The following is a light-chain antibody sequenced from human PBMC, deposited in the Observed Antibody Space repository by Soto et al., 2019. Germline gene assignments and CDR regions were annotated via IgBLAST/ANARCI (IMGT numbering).Light chain of an antibody. V-gene: IGKV3-20*01. CDR1: QIVSTTY. J-gene: IGKJ2*01. CDR3: QQYGTSPMYT. Sequence: EIVLTQSPGTLSLSPGERATLSCRASQIVSTTYLAWYQQKPGQAPRLLIYGSSSGAPGIPDRFSGSGSGTDFTLTINRLEPEDFAVYYCQQYGTSPMYTFGQGTKLEI. CDR2: GSS.